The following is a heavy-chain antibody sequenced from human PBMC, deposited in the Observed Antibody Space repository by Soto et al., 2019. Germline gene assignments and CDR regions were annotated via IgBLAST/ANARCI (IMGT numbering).Heavy chain of an antibody. CDR2: MNAKSGDT. J-gene: IGHJ6*02. CDR1: GYTFSDFD. D-gene: IGHD3-16*01. Sequence: QAHLEQSGAEVKRPGASVTVSCKASGYTFSDFDINWLRQAAGQGPEWMGWMNAKSGDTFSAQRFQGKFSMTWDTSLNTAYMEVGSLTSDDAAIYYCARGNPFNYAGFDVWGQGTTVAVSS. V-gene: IGHV1-8*01. CDR3: ARGNPFNYAGFDV.